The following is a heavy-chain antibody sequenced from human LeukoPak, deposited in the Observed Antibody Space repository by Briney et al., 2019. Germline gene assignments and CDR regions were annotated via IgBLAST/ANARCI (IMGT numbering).Heavy chain of an antibody. J-gene: IGHJ4*02. D-gene: IGHD3-10*01. Sequence: SQTLSLTCTVSGGSISSGSYYWSWIRQPAGKGLEWIGRIYTSGSTNYNPSLKSRVTMSVDTSKNQFSLKLSSVTAADTAVYYRARDQYYYGSGSYGLDYWGQGTLVTVSS. CDR2: IYTSGST. CDR1: GGSISSGSYY. V-gene: IGHV4-61*02. CDR3: ARDQYYYGSGSYGLDY.